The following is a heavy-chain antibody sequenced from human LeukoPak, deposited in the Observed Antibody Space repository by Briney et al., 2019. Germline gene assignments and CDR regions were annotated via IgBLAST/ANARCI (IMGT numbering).Heavy chain of an antibody. CDR3: AKDVRHYDILTGYYTHYYYYMDV. J-gene: IGHJ6*03. CDR1: GGSFSGYY. CDR2: INHSGST. V-gene: IGHV4-34*01. D-gene: IGHD3-9*01. Sequence: PSETLSLTCAVYGGSFSGYYWSWIRQPPGKGLEWIGEINHSGSTNYNPSLKSRVTISVDTSKNQFSLKLSSVTAADTAVYYCAKDVRHYDILTGYYTHYYYYMDVWGKGTTVTISS.